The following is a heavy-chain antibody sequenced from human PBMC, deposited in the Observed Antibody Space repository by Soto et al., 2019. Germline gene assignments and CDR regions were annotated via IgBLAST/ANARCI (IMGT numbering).Heavy chain of an antibody. CDR2: IYYTGIT. J-gene: IGHJ5*02. V-gene: IGHV4-39*01. CDR1: GGSISSSSYY. Sequence: QLQLQESGPGLVRPSETLSLTCTVSGGSISSSSYYWGWTRQPPGKGLEWIGSIYYTGITSYNQSLQSRVTVSLDTSKIQFSLRLTSVTAADTAVYYCARRIRYCSGGSCYSRWFDPWGQGTLVTVSS. D-gene: IGHD2-15*01. CDR3: ARRIRYCSGGSCYSRWFDP.